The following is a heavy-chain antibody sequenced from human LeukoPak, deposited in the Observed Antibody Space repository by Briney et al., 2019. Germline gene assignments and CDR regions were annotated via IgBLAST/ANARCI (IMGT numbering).Heavy chain of an antibody. CDR3: ASLGDETGYYFDY. V-gene: IGHV4-61*02. CDR1: GGSISSGSYY. D-gene: IGHD1-14*01. J-gene: IGHJ4*02. CDR2: IYTSGST. Sequence: SETLSLTCTVSGGSISSGSYYWSWIRQPAGKGLEWIGRIYTSGSTNYNPSLKIRVTISVDTSKNQFSLKLSSVTAADTAVYYCASLGDETGYYFDYWGQGTLVTVSS.